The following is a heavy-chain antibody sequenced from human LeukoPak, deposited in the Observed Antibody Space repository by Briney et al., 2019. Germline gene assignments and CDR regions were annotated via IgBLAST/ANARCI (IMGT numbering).Heavy chain of an antibody. J-gene: IGHJ6*02. V-gene: IGHV3-73*01. CDR1: GFTFSDSA. CDR3: MGYYGSGTYYSGDYYYGMDV. Sequence: GGSLKLSCAASGFTFSDSAMHWVRQASGKGLEWVGHIRTKANSYATTYAASVKGRFTISRDDAKNTAYLQMISLKAEDMAVYYCMGYYGSGTYYSGDYYYGMDVWGQGTTVTVSS. D-gene: IGHD3-10*01. CDR2: IRTKANSYAT.